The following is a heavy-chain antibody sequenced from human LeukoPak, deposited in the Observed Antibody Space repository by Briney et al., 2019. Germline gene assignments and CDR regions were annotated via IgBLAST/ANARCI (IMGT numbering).Heavy chain of an antibody. J-gene: IGHJ4*02. CDR3: ARDRGSAWDH. CDR2: VYYIGST. D-gene: IGHD6-19*01. V-gene: IGHV4-59*01. Sequence: SETLSLTCTVSGGAISGNYWSWIRQPPGEGLEWIGYVYYIGSTNYNPSLKSRVTISVDTPKNQFSLKLNSVTAADTAVYYCARDRGSAWDHWGQGTLVTVSS. CDR1: GGAISGNY.